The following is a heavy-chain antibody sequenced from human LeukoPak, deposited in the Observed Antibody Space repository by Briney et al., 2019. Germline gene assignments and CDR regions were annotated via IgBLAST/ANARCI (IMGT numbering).Heavy chain of an antibody. CDR2: LNPHSGGT. D-gene: IGHD2/OR15-2a*01. CDR1: GYTFTDYY. V-gene: IGHV1-2*02. J-gene: IGHJ1*01. CDR3: ARVVNIVGMRPGEYFQH. Sequence: GASVKVSCEASGYTFTDYYIHWVRQVPGQGLEWVGWLNPHSGGTKYVQKFQGRVTMTRDTSISTAYMEVSRLKSDDTAVYFCARVVNIVGMRPGEYFQHWGQGTLVTVSS.